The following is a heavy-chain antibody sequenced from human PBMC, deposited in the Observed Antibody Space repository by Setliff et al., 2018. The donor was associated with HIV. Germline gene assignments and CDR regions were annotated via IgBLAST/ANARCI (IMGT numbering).Heavy chain of an antibody. Sequence: GGSLRLSCATSGFMSSDFWMSWVRQGPGKGLEWVASITQDGSDKYYVDAVKGRFTISRDNARNSLLLQMNSLRVEDTAVYYCRVGHYIEPWGQGTRVTVSS. V-gene: IGHV3-7*05. D-gene: IGHD2-15*01. CDR3: RVGHYIEP. CDR2: ITQDGSDK. CDR1: GFMSSDFW. J-gene: IGHJ5*02.